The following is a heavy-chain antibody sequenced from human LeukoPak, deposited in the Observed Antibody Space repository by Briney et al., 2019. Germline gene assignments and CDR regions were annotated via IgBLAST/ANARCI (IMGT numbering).Heavy chain of an antibody. CDR3: AKGTSYYYDSSGYYLV. CDR1: GYTLTELS. J-gene: IGHJ4*02. V-gene: IGHV1-24*01. CDR2: FDPEDGET. D-gene: IGHD3-22*01. Sequence: ASVKVSCKVSGYTLTELSMHWVRQAPGKGLEWMGGFDPEDGETIYAQKFQGRVTMTEDTSTDTAYMELSSLRSEDTAVYYCAKGTSYYYDSSGYYLVWGQGTLVTVFS.